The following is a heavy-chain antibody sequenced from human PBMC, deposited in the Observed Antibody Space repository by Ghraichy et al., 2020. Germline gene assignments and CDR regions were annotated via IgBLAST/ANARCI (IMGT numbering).Heavy chain of an antibody. CDR3: ARDIITIFGVGMDV. D-gene: IGHD3-3*01. CDR2: ISSSSSYI. J-gene: IGHJ6*02. V-gene: IGHV3-21*01. Sequence: GGSLRLSCAASGFTFSSYSMNWVRQAPGKGLEWVSSISSSSSYIYYADSVKGRFTISRDNAKNSLYLQMNSLRAEDTAVYYCARDIITIFGVGMDVWGQGTTVTVSS. CDR1: GFTFSSYS.